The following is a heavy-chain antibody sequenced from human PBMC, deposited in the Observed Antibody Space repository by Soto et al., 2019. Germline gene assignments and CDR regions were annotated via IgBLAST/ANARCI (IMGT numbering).Heavy chain of an antibody. D-gene: IGHD3-22*01. J-gene: IGHJ4*02. CDR1: GYSFTTYW. V-gene: IGHV5-10-1*01. CDR2: IDPTDSYT. CDR3: ARLTLAQDSSGYHIFDF. Sequence: GVSLKISCQASGYSFTTYWISWVRQMPGKGLECMGRIDPTDSYTDYGPSFEGHVTMSVDRSINTAYLEWSSLKASDSAMYYCARLTLAQDSSGYHIFDFWGPGTLVTVSS.